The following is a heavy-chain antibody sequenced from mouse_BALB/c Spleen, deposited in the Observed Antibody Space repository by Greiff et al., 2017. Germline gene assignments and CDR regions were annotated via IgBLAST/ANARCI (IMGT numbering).Heavy chain of an antibody. Sequence: EVQLQQSGPGLVKPSQSLSLTCTVTGYSITSDYAWNWIRQFPGNKLEWMGYISYSGSTSYNPSLKSRISITRDTSKNQFFLQLNSVTTEDTATYYCARGDSSGYEAMDYWGQGTSVTVSS. D-gene: IGHD3-2*01. V-gene: IGHV3-2*02. CDR2: ISYSGST. CDR1: GYSITSDYA. J-gene: IGHJ4*01. CDR3: ARGDSSGYEAMDY.